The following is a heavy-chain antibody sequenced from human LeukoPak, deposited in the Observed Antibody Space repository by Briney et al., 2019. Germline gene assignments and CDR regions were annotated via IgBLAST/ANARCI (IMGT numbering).Heavy chain of an antibody. CDR3: ARDDSSGYYYGPFDY. CDR2: IKQDGSEK. V-gene: IGHV3-7*01. CDR1: GFTFSSYW. Sequence: AGGSLRLSCAASGFTFSSYWMSWVRQAPGKGLEWVANIKQDGSEKYYVDSVKGRFTISRDNAKNSLYLQMNSLRAEDTAVYYCARDDSSGYYYGPFDYWGQGTLVTVSS. D-gene: IGHD3-22*01. J-gene: IGHJ4*02.